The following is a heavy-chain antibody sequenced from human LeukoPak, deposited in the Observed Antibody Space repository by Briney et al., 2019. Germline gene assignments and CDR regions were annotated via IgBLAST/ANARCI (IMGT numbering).Heavy chain of an antibody. CDR2: FAISGNT. Sequence: GGSLRLSCAASGFTFSTYAMSWVRQALGKGLEWVSTFAISGNTYYADSVKGRFTISRDNSKNTLSLQMNSLRAEDTAVYYCAKRIGRVGPTSSHYFESWGQGTLVTVSS. CDR3: AKRIGRVGPTSSHYFES. D-gene: IGHD4-11*01. V-gene: IGHV3-23*01. J-gene: IGHJ4*02. CDR1: GFTFSTYA.